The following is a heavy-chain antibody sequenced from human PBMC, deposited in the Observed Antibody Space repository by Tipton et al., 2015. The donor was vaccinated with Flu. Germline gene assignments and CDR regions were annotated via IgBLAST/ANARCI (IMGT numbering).Heavy chain of an antibody. CDR1: GDSISKSY. J-gene: IGHJ2*01. Sequence: TLSLTCAVSGDSISKSYWAWIRQPPGKGLEWIGYIYYTGSTNHNPSLKSRVTISVDTSKNQFSLRLSSVVAADTAVYYCARVPDSSWYFGLWGRGTLVTVSS. CDR2: IYYTGST. CDR3: ARVPDSSWYFGL. D-gene: IGHD5-18*01. V-gene: IGHV4-59*01.